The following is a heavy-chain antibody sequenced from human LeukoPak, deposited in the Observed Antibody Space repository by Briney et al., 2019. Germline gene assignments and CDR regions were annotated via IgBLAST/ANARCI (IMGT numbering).Heavy chain of an antibody. V-gene: IGHV3-53*01. CDR3: ARVDKYAFDF. D-gene: IGHD2-2*01. Sequence: GGSLRLSCAASGFTFSNYAMSWVRQAPGKGLEWVSVIYSGGSTYYADSVKGRFTISRDNSKNTLYLQMNSLRAEDTAVYYCARVDKYAFDFWGQGTLVTVSS. CDR1: GFTFSNYA. CDR2: IYSGGST. J-gene: IGHJ4*02.